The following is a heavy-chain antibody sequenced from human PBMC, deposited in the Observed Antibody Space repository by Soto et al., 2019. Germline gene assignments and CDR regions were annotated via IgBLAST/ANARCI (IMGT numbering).Heavy chain of an antibody. V-gene: IGHV1-3*01. D-gene: IGHD3-22*01. CDR2: INAGNGNT. CDR1: GYTFTSYA. Sequence: QVQLVQSGAEVKKPGASVKVSCKASGYTFTSYAMHWVRQAPGQRPEWMGWINAGNGNTKYSQKFQGRVTITRDTSASTAYMELSSLRSEDTAVYYCARDVYYDSSGWDAFDIWGQGTMVTVSS. J-gene: IGHJ3*02. CDR3: ARDVYYDSSGWDAFDI.